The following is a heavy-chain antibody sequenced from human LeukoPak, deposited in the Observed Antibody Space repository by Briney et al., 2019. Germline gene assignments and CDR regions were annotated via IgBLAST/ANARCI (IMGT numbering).Heavy chain of an antibody. CDR3: ARGGAGTYYKRDGWFDP. CDR2: INAGNGNT. D-gene: IGHD3-10*01. Sequence: GASVKVSCKASGFTFTSSAMQWVRQARGQRLEWMGWINAGNGNTKYSQKFQGRVTMTRDNSISTAYMELNSLTSEDTAVYYCARGGAGTYYKRDGWFDPWGQGTVVTVSS. J-gene: IGHJ5*02. V-gene: IGHV1-3*01. CDR1: GFTFTSSA.